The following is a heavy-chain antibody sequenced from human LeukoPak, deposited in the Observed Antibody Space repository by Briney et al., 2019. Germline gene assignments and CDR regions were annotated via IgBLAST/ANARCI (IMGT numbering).Heavy chain of an antibody. CDR3: AKAENYYDFWSGYPRDAFDI. Sequence: GSLRLSCAASGFTFSSYAMSWVRQAPGKGLEWVSAISGSGGSTYYADSVKGRFTISRDNSKNTLYLQMNSLRAEDTAVYYCAKAENYYDFWSGYPRDAFDIWGQGTMVTVSS. V-gene: IGHV3-23*01. J-gene: IGHJ3*02. CDR1: GFTFSSYA. CDR2: ISGSGGST. D-gene: IGHD3-3*01.